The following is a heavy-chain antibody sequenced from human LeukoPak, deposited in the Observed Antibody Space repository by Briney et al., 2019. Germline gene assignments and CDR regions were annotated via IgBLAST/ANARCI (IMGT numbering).Heavy chain of an antibody. J-gene: IGHJ6*02. CDR2: IRGSGGST. V-gene: IGHV3-23*01. D-gene: IGHD1-26*01. Sequence: GGSLGLSCAASGFTFSSHAMTWVRQAPGKGLEWVSAIRGSGGSTYYAGSVKGRFTISRDNSKNTLYLQMNSLRAEDTAVYYCAKAKWELYYYALDVWGQGTTVTVSS. CDR1: GFTFSSHA. CDR3: AKAKWELYYYALDV.